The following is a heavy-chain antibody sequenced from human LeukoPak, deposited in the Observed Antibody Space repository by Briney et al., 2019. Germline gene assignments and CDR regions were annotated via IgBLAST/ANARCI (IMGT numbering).Heavy chain of an antibody. CDR1: GFTFSSYS. V-gene: IGHV3-21*01. Sequence: GGSLRLSCAASGFTFSSYSMNWVRQAPGKGLEWVSSISSSSSYIYYADSVKGRFTISRDNARNSLYLQMNSLRAEDTAVYYCARDASRLLHSDSDYWGQGTLVTVSS. J-gene: IGHJ4*02. CDR3: ARDASRLLHSDSDY. D-gene: IGHD1-26*01. CDR2: ISSSSSYI.